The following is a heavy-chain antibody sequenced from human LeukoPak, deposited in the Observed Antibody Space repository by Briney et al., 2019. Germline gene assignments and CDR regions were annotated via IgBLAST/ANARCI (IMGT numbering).Heavy chain of an antibody. CDR3: ARSTGAPHTAMGDYYYYYYMDV. D-gene: IGHD5-18*01. J-gene: IGHJ6*03. CDR2: INPNSGGT. V-gene: IGHV1-2*02. CDR1: GYTFTGYY. Sequence: ASVKVSCKASGYTFTGYYMHWVRQAPGQGLEWMGWINPNSGGTNYAQKFQGRVTMTRDTSSSTAYMELSRLRSDDTAVYYCARSTGAPHTAMGDYYYYYYMDVWGKGTTVTVSS.